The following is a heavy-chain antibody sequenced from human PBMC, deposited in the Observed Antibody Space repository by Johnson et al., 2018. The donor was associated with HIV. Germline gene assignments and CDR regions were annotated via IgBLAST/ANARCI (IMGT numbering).Heavy chain of an antibody. V-gene: IGHV3-20*04. CDR1: GFTFDDYT. Sequence: VQLVESGVVVVQPGGSLRLSCAASGFTFDDYTMHWVRQAPGKGLEWVSGINWNGGSTGYADSVKGRFTISRDNAKNSLYLQMNSLKTEDTAVYYCTTAAAAPYAFDIWGQGTMVTISS. D-gene: IGHD6-13*01. J-gene: IGHJ3*02. CDR2: INWNGGST. CDR3: TTAAAAPYAFDI.